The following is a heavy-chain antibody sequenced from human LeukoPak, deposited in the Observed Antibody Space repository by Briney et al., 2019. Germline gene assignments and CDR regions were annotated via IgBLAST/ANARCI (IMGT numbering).Heavy chain of an antibody. CDR1: GFTFSSYA. D-gene: IGHD1-26*01. J-gene: IGHJ4*02. CDR3: AKDSVGSGSYWCFDY. Sequence: GGSLRLSCAASGFTFSSYAMSWVRQAPGKGQEWVSAISGSGGSTYYADSVKGRFTISRDNSKNTLYLQMNSLRAEDTAVYYCAKDSVGSGSYWCFDYWGQGTLVTVSS. CDR2: ISGSGGST. V-gene: IGHV3-23*01.